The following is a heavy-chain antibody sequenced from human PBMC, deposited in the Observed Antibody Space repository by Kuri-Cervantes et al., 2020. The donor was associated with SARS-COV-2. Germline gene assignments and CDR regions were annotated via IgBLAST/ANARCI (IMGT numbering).Heavy chain of an antibody. V-gene: IGHV3-66*01. J-gene: IGHJ6*02. CDR1: GFTVSSNY. D-gene: IGHD3-10*01. CDR3: AREPSGDGDYYYYYGMDV. Sequence: GGSLRLSCAASGFTVSSNYMSWVRQAPGKGLEWVSVIYSGGSTYYADSVKGRFTISRDNSKNTLYLQMNSLRAEDTAVYYCAREPSGDGDYYYYYGMDVWGQGTTVTVSS. CDR2: IYSGGST.